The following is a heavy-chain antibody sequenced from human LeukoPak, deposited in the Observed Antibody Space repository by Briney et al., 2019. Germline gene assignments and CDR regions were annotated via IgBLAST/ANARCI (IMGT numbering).Heavy chain of an antibody. CDR1: GGSISSSSYY. CDR2: IYYSGST. CDR3: ARGKHGSGWYIGY. D-gene: IGHD6-19*01. Sequence: SETLSLTCTVSGGSISSSSYYWGWIRQPPGKGLEWIGSIYYSGSTYYNPSLKSRVTISVDTSKNQFSLKLSSVTAADTAVYYCARGKHGSGWYIGYWGQGTLVTVSS. J-gene: IGHJ4*02. V-gene: IGHV4-39*01.